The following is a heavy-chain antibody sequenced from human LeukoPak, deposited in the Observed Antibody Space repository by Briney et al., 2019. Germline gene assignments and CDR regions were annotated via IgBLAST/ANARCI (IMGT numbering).Heavy chain of an antibody. CDR3: ARQPAGYSYGAGAFDI. V-gene: IGHV3-23*01. D-gene: IGHD5-18*01. J-gene: IGHJ3*02. CDR1: GFGSKNYA. Sequence: PGGSLRLSCTTSGFGSKNYAMSWVRLAPGKGLEWVSIISATGVNTYYADSVKGRCTISRDNSKNTLYLQMNSLRAEDTAVYYCARQPAGYSYGAGAFDIWGQGTMVTVSS. CDR2: ISATGVNT.